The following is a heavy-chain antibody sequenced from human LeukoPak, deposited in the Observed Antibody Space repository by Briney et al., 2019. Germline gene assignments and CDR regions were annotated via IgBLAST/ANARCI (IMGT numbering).Heavy chain of an antibody. CDR3: ARVRAYYYGMDV. CDR2: MNPNSGNT. CDR1: GYTFTSYD. Sequence: ASVTVSCKASGYTFTSYDINWVRQATGQGLEWMGWMNPNSGNTGYAQKFQGRVTMTRNTSISTAYMELSSLRSEDTAMYYCARVRAYYYGMDVWGQGTTVTVSS. J-gene: IGHJ6*02. V-gene: IGHV1-8*01.